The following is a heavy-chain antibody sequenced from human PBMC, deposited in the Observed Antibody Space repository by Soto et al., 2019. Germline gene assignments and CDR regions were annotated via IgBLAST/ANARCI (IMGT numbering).Heavy chain of an antibody. CDR2: IYWYDDK. V-gene: IGHV2-5*01. Sequence: QITLKESGPTLVKPTQTLTLTCTFSGFSLSADGVGVGWIRQPPGKALEWLALIYWYDDKRYRPSLKSRLTFTKDTSKNQVVLTMTNMDPVDTATYYCAHAYGGTSWPNDAFDVWGQGTVVTVSS. CDR1: GFSLSADGVG. D-gene: IGHD2-2*01. CDR3: AHAYGGTSWPNDAFDV. J-gene: IGHJ3*01.